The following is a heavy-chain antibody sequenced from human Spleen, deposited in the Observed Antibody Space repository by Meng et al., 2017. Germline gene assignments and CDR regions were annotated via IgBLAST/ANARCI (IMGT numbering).Heavy chain of an antibody. D-gene: IGHD2-21*02. V-gene: IGHV4-34*01. CDR1: GGSFSGYY. J-gene: IGHJ4*02. CDR3: ALLGVVETTSLEDH. CDR2: IKHSGST. Sequence: HLLQLGAGLFKPSETLSLTCAVYGGSFSGYYWSWIRQPPGKGLEWIGEIKHSGSTKYNASLKSRVTISLDTSKNQFSLRMASMTAADTAVYYCALLGVVETTSLEDHWGQGTLVTVSS.